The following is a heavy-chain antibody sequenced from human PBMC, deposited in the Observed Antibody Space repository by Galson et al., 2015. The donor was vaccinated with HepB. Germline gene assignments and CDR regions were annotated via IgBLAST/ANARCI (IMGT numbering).Heavy chain of an antibody. CDR2: MNPNSGNT. J-gene: IGHJ5*02. Sequence: SVNVSCKASGYTFTSYDINWVRQATGQGLEWMGRMNPNSGNTGYAQKFQGRVTMTRNTSISTAYMELSSLRSEDTAVYYCARAGPIAAAGTGWFDPWGQGTLVTVSS. CDR3: ARAGPIAAAGTGWFDP. CDR1: GYTFTSYD. D-gene: IGHD6-13*01. V-gene: IGHV1-8*02.